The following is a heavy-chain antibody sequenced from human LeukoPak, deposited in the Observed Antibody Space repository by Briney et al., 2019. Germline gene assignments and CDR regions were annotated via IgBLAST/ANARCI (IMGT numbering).Heavy chain of an antibody. D-gene: IGHD1-26*01. J-gene: IGHJ4*02. CDR1: GYTFTSYD. V-gene: IGHV1-8*01. Sequence: ASVKVSCKASGYTFTSYDINWVRQATGQGLEWMGWMNPNSGNTGYAQKFQGRVTITRNTSISTAYMELSSLRSEDTAVYYCARVRKWGSPMGAYLGYWGQGTLVTVSS. CDR3: ARVRKWGSPMGAYLGY. CDR2: MNPNSGNT.